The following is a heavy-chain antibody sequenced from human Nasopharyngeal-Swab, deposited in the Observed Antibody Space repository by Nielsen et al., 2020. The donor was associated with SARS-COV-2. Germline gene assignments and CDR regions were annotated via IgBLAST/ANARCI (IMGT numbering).Heavy chain of an antibody. J-gene: IGHJ5*02. V-gene: IGHV4-59*01. D-gene: IGHD2-2*01. CDR2: IYYSGST. Sequence: WLRQPPGNGLEWIGYIYYSGSTNYNPSLKSRVTISVDTSQNQFSLKLSSVTAADTAVYYCARAHIVVVPAHNWFDPGGQGTLVTVSS. CDR3: ARAHIVVVPAHNWFDP.